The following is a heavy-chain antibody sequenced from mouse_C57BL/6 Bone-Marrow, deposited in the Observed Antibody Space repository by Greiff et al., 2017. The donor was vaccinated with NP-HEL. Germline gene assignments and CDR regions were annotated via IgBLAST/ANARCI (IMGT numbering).Heavy chain of an antibody. V-gene: IGHV1-55*01. D-gene: IGHD1-1*01. CDR2: IYPGSGST. CDR1: GYTFTSYW. CDR3: ARSQIYYYGSRRDAMDY. Sequence: VQLQESGAELVKPGASVKMSCKASGYTFTSYWITWVKQRPGQGLEWIGDIYPGSGSTNYNEKFKSKATLTVDTSSSTAYMQLSSLTSEDSAVYYCARSQIYYYGSRRDAMDYWGQGTSVTVSS. J-gene: IGHJ4*01.